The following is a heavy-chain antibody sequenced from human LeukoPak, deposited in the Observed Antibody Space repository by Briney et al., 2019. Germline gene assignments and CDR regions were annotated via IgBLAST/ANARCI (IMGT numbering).Heavy chain of an antibody. J-gene: IGHJ6*02. CDR2: IKQDGSGK. CDR1: GFTFSSYW. CDR3: AREICSSTSCYLPGVYSYYYGMDV. D-gene: IGHD2-2*01. Sequence: GGSLRLSCAASGFTFSSYWMSWVRQAPGKGLEWVANIKQDGSGKYYVDSVKGRFTISRDNAKNSLYLQMNSLRAEDTAVYYCAREICSSTSCYLPGVYSYYYGMDVWGQGTTVTVSS. V-gene: IGHV3-7*01.